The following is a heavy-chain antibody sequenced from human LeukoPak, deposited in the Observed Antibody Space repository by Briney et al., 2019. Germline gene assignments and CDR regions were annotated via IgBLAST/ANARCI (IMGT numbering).Heavy chain of an antibody. J-gene: IGHJ6*02. V-gene: IGHV6-1*01. Sequence: KASQTLSLTCAISGDIVSSNSAAWNWIRQSPSRGLEWLGRTYYRSKWYNDYAVSVKSRITINPDTSKNQFSLQLNSVTPEDTAVYYCARDLEDGYNPTYYYYGMDVWGQGTTVTVSS. CDR2: TYYRSKWYN. D-gene: IGHD5-24*01. CDR1: GDIVSSNSAA. CDR3: ARDLEDGYNPTYYYYGMDV.